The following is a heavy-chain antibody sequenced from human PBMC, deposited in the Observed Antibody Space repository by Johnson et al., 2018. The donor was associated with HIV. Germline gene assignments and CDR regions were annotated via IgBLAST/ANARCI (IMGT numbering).Heavy chain of an antibody. CDR2: INWNGGSS. CDR1: GFTFSSYW. V-gene: IGHV3-74*01. Sequence: EVQLVESGGGLVQPGGSLRLSCAASGFTFSSYWMHWVRQAPGTGLVWVSRINWNGGSSGYADSVTGRFTISRDNAKNSLYLQMNSLRAEDTALYYCARDSVGARGAFDIWGQGTMVTVSS. D-gene: IGHD1-26*01. J-gene: IGHJ3*02. CDR3: ARDSVGARGAFDI.